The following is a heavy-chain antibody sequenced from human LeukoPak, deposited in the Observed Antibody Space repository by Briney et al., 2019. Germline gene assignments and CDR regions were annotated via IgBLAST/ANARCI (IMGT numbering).Heavy chain of an antibody. CDR3: ATSAGWYNYFVMAV. D-gene: IGHD2-15*01. Sequence: GGSLRLSCAASGFTFSSSAMSWVRQAPGKGLEWVSTVSGSGGTTHYAESVKGRFTISRDNSKSTPYLQMNSLRAEDTALYYCATSAGWYNYFVMAVWGQGTTVTVSS. J-gene: IGHJ6*02. CDR2: VSGSGGTT. V-gene: IGHV3-23*01. CDR1: GFTFSSSA.